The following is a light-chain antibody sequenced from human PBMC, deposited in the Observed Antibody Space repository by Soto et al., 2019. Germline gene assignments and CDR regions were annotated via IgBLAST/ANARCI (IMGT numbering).Light chain of an antibody. CDR3: QQYNKWPIT. CDR2: GVS. V-gene: IGKV3-15*01. Sequence: EIVMTQSPDTLSVSPGERATLSCRASQSVSSNLAWYQQKPGQAPRLLMYGVSTRAAGIPARFSGSGSGTEFTLTISGLQSEDFAVYYCQQYNKWPITFGQGTRLEIK. CDR1: QSVSSN. J-gene: IGKJ5*01.